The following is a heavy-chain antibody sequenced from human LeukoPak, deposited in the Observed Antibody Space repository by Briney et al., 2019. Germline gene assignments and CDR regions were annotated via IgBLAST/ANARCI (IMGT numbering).Heavy chain of an antibody. V-gene: IGHV3-30*02. CDR2: IRSDGGKK. CDR3: AKDNEGCNNFGYYYYCMDV. CDR1: GFTVTKNG. D-gene: IGHD2-2*02. J-gene: IGHJ6*03. Sequence: GGSLRLSCEASGFTVTKNGFHWVRQAPGKALEWVAFIRSDGGKKEYVDSVRGRFIISRDASENKVYLQMNRVRVDDTAVYFCAKDNEGCNNFGYYYYCMDVWGTGTTVTVSS.